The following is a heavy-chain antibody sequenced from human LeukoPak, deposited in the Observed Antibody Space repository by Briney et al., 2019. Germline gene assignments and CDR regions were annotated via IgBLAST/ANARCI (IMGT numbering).Heavy chain of an antibody. CDR3: AARPSVLYYSDPGSYYLWGFDP. D-gene: IGHD3-10*01. Sequence: RASETLSLTCAVYGGSFSGYYWSWIRQPPGKGLEWIGEINHSGSTNYNPSLKSRVTISIDTSKNQFSLKLSSVTAADTAVYYCAARPSVLYYSDPGSYYLWGFDPWGQGALVTVSS. J-gene: IGHJ5*02. V-gene: IGHV4-34*01. CDR2: INHSGST. CDR1: GGSFSGYY.